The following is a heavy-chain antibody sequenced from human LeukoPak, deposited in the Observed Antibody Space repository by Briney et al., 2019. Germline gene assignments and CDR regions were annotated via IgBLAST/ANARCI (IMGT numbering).Heavy chain of an antibody. Sequence: PSETLSLTCTVSGGSVSSGSYYWSWVRQAPGKGLEWVSAISGSGGSTYYGDSVKGRFTISRDNSKNTLYLQMNSLRAEDTAVYYCARRAYYYDSRRGYFDYWGQGTLVTVSS. CDR2: ISGSGGST. CDR1: GGSVSSGSYY. D-gene: IGHD3-22*01. V-gene: IGHV3-23*01. CDR3: ARRAYYYDSRRGYFDY. J-gene: IGHJ4*02.